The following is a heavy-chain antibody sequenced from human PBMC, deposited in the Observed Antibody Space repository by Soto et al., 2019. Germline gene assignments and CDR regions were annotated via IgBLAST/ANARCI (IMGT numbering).Heavy chain of an antibody. CDR2: IWYDGSEK. D-gene: IGHD3-9*01. CDR1: GVTFSNYG. V-gene: IGHV3-33*01. J-gene: IGHJ4*02. Sequence: PGGSLRLSCAASGVTFSNYGIHWVRQALGKGLEWVGIIWYDGSEKYYTDSVKGRFTMSRDNSKNTVYLQMNTLRVEDTDVYYCARDERGPYYDILTGQRLPCDYWGQGTQVAVSS. CDR3: ARDERGPYYDILTGQRLPCDY.